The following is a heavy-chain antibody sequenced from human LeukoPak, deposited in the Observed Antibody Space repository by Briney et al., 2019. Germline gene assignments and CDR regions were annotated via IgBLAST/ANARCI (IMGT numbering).Heavy chain of an antibody. J-gene: IGHJ5*02. V-gene: IGHV4-59*01. D-gene: IGHD3-10*01. Sequence: KPSETLSLTCTVSGGSISSYYWSWIRQPPGKGLEWIGYTYYSGSTNYNPSLKSRVTISLDTSRNQFSLKLSSVTAADTAVYYCARGTLTDGYGSGSYYPWFDPWGQGTLVTVSS. CDR2: TYYSGST. CDR1: GGSISSYY. CDR3: ARGTLTDGYGSGSYYPWFDP.